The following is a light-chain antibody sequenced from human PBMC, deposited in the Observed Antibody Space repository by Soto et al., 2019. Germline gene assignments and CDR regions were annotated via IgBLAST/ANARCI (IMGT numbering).Light chain of an antibody. J-gene: IGKJ2*01. CDR3: PLYGGSHRFS. CDR1: ESISSSY. V-gene: IGKV3-20*01. CDR2: AAS. Sequence: IVLTQSPGTLSLSPGEGATLSCRASESISSSYLAWYQQRPGQSPRLLIYAASSRAAGIPDRFSGSGSGADFTLTISRLEPEDFAVYYCPLYGGSHRFSFGQGTKVEIX.